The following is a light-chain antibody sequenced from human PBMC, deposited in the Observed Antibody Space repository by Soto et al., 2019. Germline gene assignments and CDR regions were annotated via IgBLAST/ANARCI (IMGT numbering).Light chain of an antibody. CDR3: CAYAGGDHLFV. CDR2: EGS. V-gene: IGLV2-23*01. Sequence: QCPLAQPASVSGSPGQSITISCTGSSSDIGGFGLVCWYRHHPGEAPELIIFEGSKRPSGVSSRFSGSKYGNTASLTISGLQAEDEADYYCCAYAGGDHLFVFGAGTKVTVL. J-gene: IGLJ1*01. CDR1: SSDIGGFGL.